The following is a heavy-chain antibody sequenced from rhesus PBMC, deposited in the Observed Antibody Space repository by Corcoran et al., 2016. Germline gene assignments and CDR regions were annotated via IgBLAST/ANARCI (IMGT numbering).Heavy chain of an antibody. Sequence: QLQLQESGPGLVKPSETLSVTCAVSGGSISRSYWSWVRQAPGKGLEWIGYIYGSGSSTNYNPSLKSRVTLSVDTSKNPFSLKLSSVTAADTAVYYCVKGFRAVTRYDYWGQGVLVTVSS. CDR1: GGSISRSY. CDR3: VKGFRAVTRYDY. J-gene: IGHJ4*01. V-gene: IGHV4-169*01. CDR2: IYGSGSST. D-gene: IGHD4-23*01.